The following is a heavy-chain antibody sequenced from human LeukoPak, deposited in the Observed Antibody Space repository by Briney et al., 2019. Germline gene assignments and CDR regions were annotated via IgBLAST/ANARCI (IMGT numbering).Heavy chain of an antibody. CDR1: GFTFSSYE. Sequence: PGGSLRLSCAASGFTFSSYEMNWVRQAPGKGLEWVSYISSSGSTIYYADSVKGRFTISRDNAKNSLYLQMNSLRAEDTAVYYCARDQKVRLRSMIVVVTFDSWGQGTLVTVSS. J-gene: IGHJ4*02. CDR3: ARDQKVRLRSMIVVVTFDS. V-gene: IGHV3-48*03. CDR2: ISSSGSTI. D-gene: IGHD3-22*01.